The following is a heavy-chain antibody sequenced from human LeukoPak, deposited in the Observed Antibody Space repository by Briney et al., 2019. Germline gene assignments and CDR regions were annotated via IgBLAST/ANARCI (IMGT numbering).Heavy chain of an antibody. Sequence: PGRSLRLSCAASGFTFSSYGMHWVRQAPGKGLEWVAVIWYDGSNKYYADSVKGRFTISRDNSKNTLYLQMNSLRAEDTAVYYCARDSGSRDSSGYYAYYYYGMDVWGQGTTVTVSS. CDR1: GFTFSSYG. CDR3: ARDSGSRDSSGYYAYYYYGMDV. D-gene: IGHD3-22*01. J-gene: IGHJ6*02. CDR2: IWYDGSNK. V-gene: IGHV3-33*01.